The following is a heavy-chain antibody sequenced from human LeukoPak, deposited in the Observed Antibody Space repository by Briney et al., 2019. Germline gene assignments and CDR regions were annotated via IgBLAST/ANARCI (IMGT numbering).Heavy chain of an antibody. D-gene: IGHD2-21*01. J-gene: IGHJ3*02. V-gene: IGHV3-21*01. CDR2: IGPSGEKT. CDR3: ATSMAQDVDAFHI. Sequence: GGSLRLSCAASGFTFNIHGMNWVRQAPGKGPEWVSGIGPSGEKTYYADSVKGRFTISRDNAKNSLYLQMNSLRAEDTAMFYCATSMAQDVDAFHIWGQGTMVTVSS. CDR1: GFTFNIHG.